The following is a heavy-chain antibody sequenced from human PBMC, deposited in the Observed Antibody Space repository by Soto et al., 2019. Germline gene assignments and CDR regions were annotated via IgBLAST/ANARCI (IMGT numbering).Heavy chain of an antibody. V-gene: IGHV1-69*02. CDR2: IIPILCIA. J-gene: IGHJ6*03. CDR1: GGTFSSYT. Sequence: QVQLVQSGAEVKKPGSSVKVSCKASGGTFSSYTISWVRQAPGQGLEWMGRIIPILCIANYAQKFQGRVTITADKSTSTAYMELSSLRSEDTAVYYCARAVGYCSSTSCYADYYMDVWGKGTTVTVSS. CDR3: ARAVGYCSSTSCYADYYMDV. D-gene: IGHD2-2*01.